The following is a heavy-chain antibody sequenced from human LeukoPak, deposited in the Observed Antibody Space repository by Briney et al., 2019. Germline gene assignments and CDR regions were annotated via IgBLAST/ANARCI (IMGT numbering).Heavy chain of an antibody. J-gene: IGHJ6*03. CDR2: IIPIFGTA. Sequence: ASVTVSCKASGGTFSSNAISWVRQAPGQGLEWMGGIIPIFGTANYAQKFQGRVTITADRSTSTAYMELSSLRSEDTAVYYCARAPGDFIDYYYYMDVWGKGTTVTVSS. D-gene: IGHD7-27*01. CDR3: ARAPGDFIDYYYYMDV. CDR1: GGTFSSNA. V-gene: IGHV1-69*06.